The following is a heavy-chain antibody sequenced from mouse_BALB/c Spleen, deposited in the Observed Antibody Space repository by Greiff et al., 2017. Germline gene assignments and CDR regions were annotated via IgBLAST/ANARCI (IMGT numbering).Heavy chain of an antibody. CDR3: ARGGAGDY. CDR1: GYAFSSYW. Sequence: VQLQQSGAELVRPGSSVKISCKASGYAFSSYWMNWVKQWPGQGLEWIGQIYPGDGDTNYTGKFKGKATLTADKSSSTAYRQLSSLTSEDSAVYFYARGGAGDYWGQGTTLTVSS. V-gene: IGHV1-80*01. J-gene: IGHJ2*01. CDR2: IYPGDGDT.